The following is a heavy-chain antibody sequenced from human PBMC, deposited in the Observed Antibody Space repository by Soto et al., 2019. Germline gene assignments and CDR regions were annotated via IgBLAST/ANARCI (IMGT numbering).Heavy chain of an antibody. D-gene: IGHD4-17*01. CDR2: IKSKTDGGTT. CDR3: TTQSMTKLTRFNY. Sequence: EVQLVESGGGLVKPGGSLRLSCAASGVTFSNAWMSWVRQAPGKGLEWVGRIKSKTDGGTTDYAAPVKGRFTISRADSKTTRYLQMNSLKTEDTAVYYCTTQSMTKLTRFNYWGQGTLCTVSS. J-gene: IGHJ4*02. CDR1: GVTFSNAW. V-gene: IGHV3-15*01.